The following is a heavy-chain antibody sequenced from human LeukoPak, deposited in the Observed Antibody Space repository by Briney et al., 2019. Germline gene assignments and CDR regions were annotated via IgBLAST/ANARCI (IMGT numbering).Heavy chain of an antibody. Sequence: GGSLRLSCVASGFTFSTYTFNWVRQAPGKGLEWLSYISSGGLTIFYADSVKGRFTISRDNTKNSIFLDMTNLRAEDTAVYYCARDFDYGDYIDFWGQGTLVAVSP. CDR2: ISSGGLTI. D-gene: IGHD4/OR15-4a*01. V-gene: IGHV3-48*04. J-gene: IGHJ4*02. CDR1: GFTFSTYT. CDR3: ARDFDYGDYIDF.